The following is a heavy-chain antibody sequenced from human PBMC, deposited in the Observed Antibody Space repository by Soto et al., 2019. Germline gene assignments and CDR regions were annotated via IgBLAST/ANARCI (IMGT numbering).Heavy chain of an antibody. CDR3: ARDFDYSSGWYLSPKYYYGMDV. J-gene: IGHJ6*02. CDR2: ISYDGSNK. Sequence: QVQLVESGGGEVQPGRSLRLSCAASGFTFSSYAMHWVRQAPGKGLEWVAVISYDGSNKYYADSVKGRFTISRDNSKNTLYLQMNSLRAEDTAVYYCARDFDYSSGWYLSPKYYYGMDVWGQGTTVTVSS. V-gene: IGHV3-30-3*01. D-gene: IGHD6-19*01. CDR1: GFTFSSYA.